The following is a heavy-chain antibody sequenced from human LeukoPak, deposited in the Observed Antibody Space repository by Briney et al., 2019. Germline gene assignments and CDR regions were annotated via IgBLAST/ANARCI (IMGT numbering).Heavy chain of an antibody. V-gene: IGHV1-18*01. D-gene: IGHD1-26*01. CDR3: ARVSLSSGSSGVDY. Sequence: ASVKVSCKASGYTFTSYGISWVRQAPGQGLEWMGWISAYNGNTNYAQKLQGRVTMTTDTSTSTAYMELRSLRSDDTAVYYCARVSLSSGSSGVDYWGQGTLVTVSS. J-gene: IGHJ4*02. CDR2: ISAYNGNT. CDR1: GYTFTSYG.